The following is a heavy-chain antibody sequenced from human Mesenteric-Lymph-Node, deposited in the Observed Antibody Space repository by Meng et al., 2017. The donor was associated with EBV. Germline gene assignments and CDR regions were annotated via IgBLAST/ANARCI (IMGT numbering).Heavy chain of an antibody. CDR3: ARDRGADFLDY. V-gene: IGHV4-30-4*01. CDR1: GDSISSGGYY. Sequence: QLQLQESGPGLVEPSQSLSLTCSVSGDSISSGGYYWTWFRQPPGKGLEWIGFIYYDGYAYYDPSLKSRVTMSVDTSKNQFSLKLSSVTAADTAIYYCARDRGADFLDYWGQGTLFTVSS. J-gene: IGHJ4*02. D-gene: IGHD3-10*01. CDR2: IYYDGYA.